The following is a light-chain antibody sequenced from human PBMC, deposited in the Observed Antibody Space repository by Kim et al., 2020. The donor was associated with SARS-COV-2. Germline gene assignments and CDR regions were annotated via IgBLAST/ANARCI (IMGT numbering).Light chain of an antibody. CDR1: SSDVGSYNL. J-gene: IGLJ2*01. CDR3: CSYAGSSTSYVV. CDR2: EVS. Sequence: QSALTQPASVSGSPGQSITISCTGTSSDVGSYNLVSWYQQHPGKAPKLMISEVSKRPSGVSNRFSGSKSGNTASLTISGLQAEDEADYYCCSYAGSSTSYVVFGGGTQLTVL. V-gene: IGLV2-23*02.